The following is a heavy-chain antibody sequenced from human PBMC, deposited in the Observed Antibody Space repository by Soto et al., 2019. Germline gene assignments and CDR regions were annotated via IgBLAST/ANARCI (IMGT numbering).Heavy chain of an antibody. CDR1: SGSISSSNW. V-gene: IGHV4-4*02. Sequence: SETLSLTCAVSSGSISSSNWWSWVRQPPGKGLEWIGEIYHSGSTNYNPSLKSRVTISVDKSKNQFSLKLSSVTAADTAVYYCASQLPGYSSGWYTLDYWGQGTLVTVSS. CDR2: IYHSGST. CDR3: ASQLPGYSSGWYTLDY. D-gene: IGHD6-19*01. J-gene: IGHJ4*02.